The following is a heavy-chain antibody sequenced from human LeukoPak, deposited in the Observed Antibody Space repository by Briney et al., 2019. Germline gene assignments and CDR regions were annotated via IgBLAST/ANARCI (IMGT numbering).Heavy chain of an antibody. V-gene: IGHV3-74*01. D-gene: IGHD2-15*01. Sequence: GGSLRLSCAASGFTFSNYWMHWVRQAPGKGLVWVSRINSDGSSTNYADSVKGRFTISRDNAKNTLYLQMNSLRAEDTAVYFCARVAGGSSPYYFDYWGQGTLVTVSS. CDR1: GFTFSNYW. CDR3: ARVAGGSSPYYFDY. J-gene: IGHJ4*02. CDR2: INSDGSST.